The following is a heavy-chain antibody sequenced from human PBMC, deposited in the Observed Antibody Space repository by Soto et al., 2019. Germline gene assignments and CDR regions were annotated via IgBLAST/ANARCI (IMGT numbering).Heavy chain of an antibody. CDR2: ISYDGSNK. D-gene: IGHD2-8*01. CDR1: GFTFSSYG. Sequence: QVQLVESGGGVVQPGRSLRLSCAASGFTFSSYGMHWVRQAPGKGLEWVAVISYDGSNKYYADSVKGRFTISRDNSXXTLCLQMNSLRAEDTAVYYCAKDGVYYYYYYGMDVWGQGTTVTVSS. J-gene: IGHJ6*02. CDR3: AKDGVYYYYYYGMDV. V-gene: IGHV3-30*18.